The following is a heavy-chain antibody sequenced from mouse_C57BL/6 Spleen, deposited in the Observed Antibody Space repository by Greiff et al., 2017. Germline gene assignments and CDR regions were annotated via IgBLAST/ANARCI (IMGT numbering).Heavy chain of an antibody. CDR2: IYPGSGST. CDR1: GYTFTSYW. D-gene: IGHD1-1*01. Sequence: VQLQQPGAELVKPGASVKMSCKASGYTFTSYWITWVKQRPGQGLEWIGDIYPGSGSTNYNEKFKSKATLTVDTSSSTAYMQLSSLTSEDSAVYYCARRRDYGSSQYYYAMDYWGQGTSVTVSS. J-gene: IGHJ4*01. V-gene: IGHV1-55*01. CDR3: ARRRDYGSSQYYYAMDY.